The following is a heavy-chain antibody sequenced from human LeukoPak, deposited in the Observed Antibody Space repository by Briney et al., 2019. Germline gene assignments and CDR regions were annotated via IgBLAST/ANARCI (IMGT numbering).Heavy chain of an antibody. V-gene: IGHV3-30-3*01. J-gene: IGHJ5*02. CDR1: GFTFSSYA. Sequence: GRSLRLSCAASGFTFSSYAMHWVRQAPGKGLEWVAVISYDGSNKYYADSVKGRFTISSDNSKNTLYLQMNSLRAEDTAVYYCARDRSYGYNWFDPWGQGTLVTVSS. CDR3: ARDRSYGYNWFDP. CDR2: ISYDGSNK. D-gene: IGHD5-18*01.